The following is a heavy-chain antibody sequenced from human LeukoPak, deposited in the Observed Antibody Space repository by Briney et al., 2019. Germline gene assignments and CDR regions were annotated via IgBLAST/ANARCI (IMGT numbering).Heavy chain of an antibody. J-gene: IGHJ6*03. Sequence: SVKVSCKASGGTFSSYAISWVRQAPGQGLEWMGGIIPIFGTANYAQKFQGRVTITADKSTSTAYMELSSLRSEDTAVYYCAKDTRPYYYYMDVWGKGTTVTVSS. V-gene: IGHV1-69*06. CDR3: AKDTRPYYYYMDV. CDR1: GGTFSSYA. CDR2: IIPIFGTA.